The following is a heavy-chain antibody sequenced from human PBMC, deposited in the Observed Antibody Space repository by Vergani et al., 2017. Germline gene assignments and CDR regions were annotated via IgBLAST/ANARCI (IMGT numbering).Heavy chain of an antibody. CDR1: GGSISSGSYY. CDR3: ARTTWIQLWLFDY. Sequence: QLQLQESGSGLVKPSQTLSLTCTVSGGSISSGSYYWSWIRQPAGKGLEWIGRIYTSGSTNYNPSLKSRVTISVDTSKNQFSLKLSSVTAADTAVYYCARTTWIQLWLFDYWGQGTLVTVSS. CDR2: IYTSGST. J-gene: IGHJ4*02. D-gene: IGHD5-18*01. V-gene: IGHV4-61*02.